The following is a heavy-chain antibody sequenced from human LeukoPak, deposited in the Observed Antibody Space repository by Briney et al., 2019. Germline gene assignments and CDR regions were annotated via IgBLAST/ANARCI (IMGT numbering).Heavy chain of an antibody. CDR2: IYTSDST. D-gene: IGHD3-16*01. J-gene: IGHJ4*02. CDR3: AREAWAGYFDC. Sequence: SETLSLTCTVSGASISSYYWSWIRQPAGKRLECIGRIYTSDSTNYNPSLKSRVTMSVDTSKNQFSLRLSSLTAADTAVYYCAREAWAGYFDCWGQGTLVTVSS. V-gene: IGHV4-4*07. CDR1: GASISSYY.